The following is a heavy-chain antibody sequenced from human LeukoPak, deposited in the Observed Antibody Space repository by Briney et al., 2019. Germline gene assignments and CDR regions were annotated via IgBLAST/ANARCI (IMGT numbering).Heavy chain of an antibody. J-gene: IGHJ4*02. CDR2: ISGSGGST. CDR3: AKLDSSGYYYSCFDY. Sequence: PGGSLRLSCAASGFTFSSYAMSWVRHAPGKGLEWVSGISGSGGSTYYAASVKGRFTISRDNSKNTLYLQMNSLRAEDTAVYYCAKLDSSGYYYSCFDYWGQGTLVTVSS. D-gene: IGHD3-22*01. CDR1: GFTFSSYA. V-gene: IGHV3-23*01.